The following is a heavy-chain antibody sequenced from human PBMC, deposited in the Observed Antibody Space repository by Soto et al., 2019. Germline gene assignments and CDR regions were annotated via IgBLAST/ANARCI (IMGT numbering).Heavy chain of an antibody. V-gene: IGHV5-10-1*01. CDR2: MDPDDSNT. CDR3: ARLSILVISDVDFVDDLDISPNATDV. D-gene: IGHD2-21*01. Sequence: ESLKISCKGSGYSFTSYWNTWLRQMPGKGQEWMGRMDPDDSNTKYSPSFQGHVSISADKSINTAYLQWSSLKPSDTAMYYCARLSILVISDVDFVDDLDISPNATDVAGQGTTVTVSS. J-gene: IGHJ6*02. CDR1: GYSFTSYW.